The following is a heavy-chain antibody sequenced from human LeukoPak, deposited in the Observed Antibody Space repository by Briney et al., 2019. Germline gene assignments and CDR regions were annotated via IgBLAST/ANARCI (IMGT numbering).Heavy chain of an antibody. CDR2: IYYSGST. CDR1: GGSISSYY. D-gene: IGHD3-22*01. Sequence: SETLSLTCTVSGGSISSYYWSWIRQPPGKGLEWIGYIYYSGSTNYNPSLKSRVTISVDTSKNQFSLKLSSVTAADTAVYYCARHLSGYQDYFDYWGQGTLVTVSS. J-gene: IGHJ4*02. CDR3: ARHLSGYQDYFDY. V-gene: IGHV4-59*08.